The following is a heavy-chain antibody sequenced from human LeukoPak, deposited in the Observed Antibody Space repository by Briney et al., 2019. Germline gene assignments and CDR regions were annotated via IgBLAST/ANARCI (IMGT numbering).Heavy chain of an antibody. V-gene: IGHV4-34*01. J-gene: IGHJ4*02. D-gene: IGHD3-22*01. CDR1: GGSLSGYY. CDR2: INHSGST. Sequence: SETLSLTCAVYGGSLSGYYWSLIRQPPGKGLEWIGEINHSGSTNYNPSLKSRVTISVDTSKNQFSLKLSSVTAADTAVYYCARGTAYYYDSRPYSGWGQGTLVTVSS. CDR3: ARGTAYYYDSRPYSG.